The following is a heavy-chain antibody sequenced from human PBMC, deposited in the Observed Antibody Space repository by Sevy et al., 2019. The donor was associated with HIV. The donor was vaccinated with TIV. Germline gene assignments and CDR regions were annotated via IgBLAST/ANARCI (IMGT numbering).Heavy chain of an antibody. CDR3: ARASIAARPRPFYMDV. Sequence: GESLKISCVASGFTFSSYSMNWVRQAPGKGLEWVSSISSSSSYIYYADSVKGRFTISRDNAKNSLYLQMNSLRAEDTAVYYCARASIAARPRPFYMDVWGKGTTVTVSS. V-gene: IGHV3-21*01. CDR1: GFTFSSYS. J-gene: IGHJ6*03. D-gene: IGHD6-6*01. CDR2: ISSSSSYI.